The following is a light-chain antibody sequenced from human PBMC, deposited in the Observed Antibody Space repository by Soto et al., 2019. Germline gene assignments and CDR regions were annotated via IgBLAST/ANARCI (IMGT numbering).Light chain of an antibody. CDR2: GAS. CDR3: QQYGRSATFT. J-gene: IGKJ3*01. CDR1: QSVSSY. V-gene: IGKV3-20*01. Sequence: EIVLTQSPATLSLSPGERATLSFRASQSVSSYLAWYQQKPGQAPRLLIYGASNRATGIPDRFSGSVSGTDFTLTISRLEPEDFAVYYCQQYGRSATFTFGPGTKVDI.